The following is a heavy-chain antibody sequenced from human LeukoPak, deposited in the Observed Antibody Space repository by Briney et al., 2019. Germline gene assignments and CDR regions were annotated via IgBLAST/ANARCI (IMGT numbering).Heavy chain of an antibody. Sequence: GGPLRLSCAASGFTFSSYAMSWVRQAPGKGLEWVSAISGSGGSTYYADSVKGRFTVSRDNSENTLYLQMNSLRAEDTAVYYCAKDPLGGSSYWGQGTLVTVSS. V-gene: IGHV3-23*01. CDR2: ISGSGGST. CDR1: GFTFSSYA. J-gene: IGHJ4*02. CDR3: AKDPLGGSSY. D-gene: IGHD1-26*01.